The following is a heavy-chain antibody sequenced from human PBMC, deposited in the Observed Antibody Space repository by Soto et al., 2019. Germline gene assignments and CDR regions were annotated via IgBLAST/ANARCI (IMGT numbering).Heavy chain of an antibody. Sequence: SQTLSLTGAISGDSVSSNSAAWYGIRQSPSRGLEWLGRTFYRSKWHNDYAVSVKSRITINPDTSKNQFSLQLNSVTPEDTAVYYCAGQKQWLDSWGQGTLVTVSS. CDR1: GDSVSSNSAA. CDR2: TFYRSKWHN. V-gene: IGHV6-1*01. D-gene: IGHD6-19*01. CDR3: AGQKQWLDS. J-gene: IGHJ5*02.